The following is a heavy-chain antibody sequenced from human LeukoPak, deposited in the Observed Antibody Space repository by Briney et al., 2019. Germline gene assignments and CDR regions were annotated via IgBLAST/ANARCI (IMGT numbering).Heavy chain of an antibody. CDR2: ISSGSTFK. J-gene: IGHJ4*02. V-gene: IGHV3-21*04. D-gene: IGHD5-18*01. CDR3: TSGTEIQLWSQDY. Sequence: GGSLRLSCAASGFTFRRYNMNWVRQAPGKGLEWVSSISSGSTFKYYADSVKGRFTISRDNTKNSLYLQMNSLRAEDAALYYCTSGTEIQLWSQDYWGQGTLVTVSS. CDR1: GFTFRRYN.